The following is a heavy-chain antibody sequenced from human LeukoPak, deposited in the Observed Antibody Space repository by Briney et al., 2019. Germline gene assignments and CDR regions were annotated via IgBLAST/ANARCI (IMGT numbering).Heavy chain of an antibody. CDR3: ARDYYGSGSVLDY. J-gene: IGHJ4*02. CDR2: ISSSSYI. D-gene: IGHD3-10*01. Sequence: GGSLRLSCAASGFTFSSYSMNWVRQAPGKGLEWVSSISSSSYIYYADSVEGRFTISRDNAKNSLYLQMNSLRAEDTAVYYCARDYYGSGSVLDYWGQGTLVTVSS. V-gene: IGHV3-21*01. CDR1: GFTFSSYS.